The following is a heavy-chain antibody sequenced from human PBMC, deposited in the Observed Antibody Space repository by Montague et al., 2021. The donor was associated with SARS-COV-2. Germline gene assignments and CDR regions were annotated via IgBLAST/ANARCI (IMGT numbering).Heavy chain of an antibody. CDR1: GLTFADHA. V-gene: IGHV3-49*04. CDR3: TIGCISTSCYSYRMNDAFDI. J-gene: IGHJ3*02. D-gene: IGHD2-2*01. Sequence: SLRLSCATSGLTFADHALGWVRQAPGKGLEWVGLIRSNPYGGTTDFAASVKGRFTISRDDSKSIAYLQMNSLKTEDTAVYYCTIGCISTSCYSYRMNDAFDIWGQGTMVTVSS. CDR2: IRSNPYGGTT.